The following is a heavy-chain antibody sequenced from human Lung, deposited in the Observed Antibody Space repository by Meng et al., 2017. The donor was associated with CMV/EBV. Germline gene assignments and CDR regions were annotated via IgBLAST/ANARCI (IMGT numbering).Heavy chain of an antibody. CDR1: GYTFSTYT. J-gene: IGHJ5*02. D-gene: IGHD3-3*01. CDR3: ARGYDFWSAYYLIDP. CDR2: ISPYNGDT. Sequence: SVKVSXKASGYTFSTYTIIWVRQAPGQGLEWMGWISPYNGDTNYAPKFQGRVSMTTDTSTSTAYLELRSLRSDDTAVYYCARGYDFWSAYYLIDPWGQGXLVTVSS. V-gene: IGHV1-18*01.